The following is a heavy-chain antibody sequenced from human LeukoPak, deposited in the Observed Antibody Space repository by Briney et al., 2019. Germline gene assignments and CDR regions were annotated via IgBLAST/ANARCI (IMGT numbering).Heavy chain of an antibody. V-gene: IGHV4-39*07. CDR2: MYYSGST. CDR3: ARILARQFTSFSDSSPYTYYYMDV. CDR1: GDSISSSSYY. Sequence: SETLSLTCTVSGDSISSSSYYWGWIRQPPGKGLEWIGSMYYSGSTYYNPSLKSRGTISVDTSQNQFSLRLSSLTAADTAVYYCARILARQFTSFSDSSPYTYYYMDVWGKGTTVTVSS. J-gene: IGHJ6*03. D-gene: IGHD2/OR15-2a*01.